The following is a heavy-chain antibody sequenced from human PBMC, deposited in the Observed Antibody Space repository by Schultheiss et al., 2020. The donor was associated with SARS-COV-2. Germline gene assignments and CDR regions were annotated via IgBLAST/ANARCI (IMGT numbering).Heavy chain of an antibody. CDR3: ARGSRIQLWPYFDY. Sequence: SQTLSLTCPVSGGSISSGGYYWSWIRQHPGKGLEWIGYIYYSGSTYYNPSLKSLVTISVDTSKNQFSLKLSSVTAADTAVYYCARGSRIQLWPYFDYWGQGTLVTVSS. CDR2: IYYSGST. J-gene: IGHJ4*02. CDR1: GGSISSGGYY. V-gene: IGHV4-31*01. D-gene: IGHD5-18*01.